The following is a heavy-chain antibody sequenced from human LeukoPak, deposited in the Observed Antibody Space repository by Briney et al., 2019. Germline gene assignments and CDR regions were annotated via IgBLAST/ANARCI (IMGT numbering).Heavy chain of an antibody. V-gene: IGHV3-7*03. J-gene: IGHJ4*02. CDR3: AKVQTGTLGY. D-gene: IGHD1-1*01. CDR1: GFTFSSYW. CDR2: INHNGNVN. Sequence: GGSLRLSCAASGFTFSSYWMNWARQAPGKGLEWVASINHNGNVNYYVDSVKGRFTISRDNSKNTLYLQMNSLRAEDTAVYYCAKVQTGTLGYWGQGTLVIVSS.